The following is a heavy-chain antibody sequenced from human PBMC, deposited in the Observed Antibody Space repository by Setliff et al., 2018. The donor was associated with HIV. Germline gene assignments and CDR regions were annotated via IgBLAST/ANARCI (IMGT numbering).Heavy chain of an antibody. Sequence: PGGSLRLSCAASGFTFSNYAMSWVRQAPGKGLEWVSYISSSGSTIYYADSVKGRFTISRDNAKNSLYLQMSSLRTEDTAVYFCARDPAFGAFDIWGQGTMVTVSS. V-gene: IGHV3-48*04. D-gene: IGHD3-10*01. CDR3: ARDPAFGAFDI. J-gene: IGHJ3*02. CDR1: GFTFSNYA. CDR2: ISSSGSTI.